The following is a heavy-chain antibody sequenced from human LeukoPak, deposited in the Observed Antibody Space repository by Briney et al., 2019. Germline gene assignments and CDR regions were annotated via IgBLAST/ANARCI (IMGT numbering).Heavy chain of an antibody. CDR3: AKVVYYYDSSGYHYFDY. Sequence: GGSLRLSCAASGFTFSSYAMSWVRQAPGKGLEWVSAISGSGGSTYYADSVKGRFTISRDNSKSTLYLQMNSLRAEDTAVYYCAKVVYYYDSSGYHYFDYWGQGTLVTVSS. D-gene: IGHD3-22*01. CDR1: GFTFSSYA. V-gene: IGHV3-23*01. J-gene: IGHJ4*02. CDR2: ISGSGGST.